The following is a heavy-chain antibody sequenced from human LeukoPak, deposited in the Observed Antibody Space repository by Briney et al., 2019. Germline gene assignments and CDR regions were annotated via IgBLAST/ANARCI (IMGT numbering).Heavy chain of an antibody. Sequence: GESLKISCKGSGYTFTNYWIGWVRQTPGKGLEWMGIIYPDDSDTRYSPSFQGQVTISADKSISTAYLQWSSLKASDTAMYYCASDYYYDSSGHALDIWGQGTMVTVSS. D-gene: IGHD3-22*01. CDR3: ASDYYYDSSGHALDI. CDR2: IYPDDSDT. J-gene: IGHJ3*02. CDR1: GYTFTNYW. V-gene: IGHV5-51*01.